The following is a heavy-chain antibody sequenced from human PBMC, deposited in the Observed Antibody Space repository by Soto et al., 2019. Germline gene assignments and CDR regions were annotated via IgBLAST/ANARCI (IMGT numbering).Heavy chain of an antibody. CDR3: AREGSRIAARRSPLWY. CDR2: INPSGGST. V-gene: IGHV1-46*01. D-gene: IGHD6-6*01. CDR1: GYTFTSYY. Sequence: GASVKVSCKASGYTFTSYYMHWVRPAPGQGLEWMGIINPSGGSTSYAQKFQGRVTMTRDTSTSTVYMELSSLRSEDTAVYYCAREGSRIAARRSPLWYWGRGTLVTVSS. J-gene: IGHJ4*02.